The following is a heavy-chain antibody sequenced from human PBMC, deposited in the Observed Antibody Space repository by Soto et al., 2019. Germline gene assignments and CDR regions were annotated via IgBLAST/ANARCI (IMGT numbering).Heavy chain of an antibody. V-gene: IGHV3-30-3*01. Sequence: QVQLVESGGGVVQPGRSLRLSCAASGFTFSSYAMHWVRQAPGKGLEWVAVISYDGSNKYYADSVKGRFTISRDNSKSALYLQMNSLRAEDTAVYYCARERDGSGWYLDYWGQGTLVSVSS. D-gene: IGHD6-19*01. CDR3: ARERDGSGWYLDY. CDR2: ISYDGSNK. CDR1: GFTFSSYA. J-gene: IGHJ4*02.